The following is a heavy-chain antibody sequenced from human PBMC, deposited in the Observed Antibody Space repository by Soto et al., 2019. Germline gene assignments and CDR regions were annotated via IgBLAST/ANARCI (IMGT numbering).Heavy chain of an antibody. CDR2: INAGNGNT. CDR1: GYTFTSYA. Sequence: QVQLVQSGAEVKKPGASVKVSCKASGYTFTSYAMHWVRQAPGQRLEWMGWINAGNGNTKYSQKXQGRGTITRDXXAXKXXMELSSLRSEDTAVYYCARVVVAGTMDYYYFGMDVWGQGTTVTVSS. J-gene: IGHJ6*02. CDR3: ARVVVAGTMDYYYFGMDV. D-gene: IGHD6-19*01. V-gene: IGHV1-3*01.